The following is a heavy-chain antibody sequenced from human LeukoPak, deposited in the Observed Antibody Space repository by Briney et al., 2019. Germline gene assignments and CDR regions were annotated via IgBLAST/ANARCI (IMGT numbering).Heavy chain of an antibody. J-gene: IGHJ6*03. CDR3: ARSGSSGYYGYYYYMDV. Sequence: WASVKVSCKASGGTFSSYAISWVRQAPGQGLEWMGGIIPIFGTANYAQKFQGRVTITADKSTSTAYMELSSLRSEDTAVYYCARSGSSGYYGYYYYMDVWGKGTTVTVSS. CDR1: GGTFSSYA. D-gene: IGHD3-22*01. V-gene: IGHV1-69*06. CDR2: IIPIFGTA.